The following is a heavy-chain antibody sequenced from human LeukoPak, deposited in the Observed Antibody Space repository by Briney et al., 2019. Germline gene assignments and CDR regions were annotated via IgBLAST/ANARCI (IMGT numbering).Heavy chain of an antibody. CDR2: LNTNGDYT. J-gene: IGHJ3*02. D-gene: IGHD3-3*01. CDR1: GFSFTTYA. CDR3: AKGGYYAAFDI. Sequence: GGSLRLSCAASGFSFTTYAMSLVRQAPGKGLEWVSTLNTNGDYTYYADSVKGRFSISRDNSKNTLFLQMSSLRAEDTAVYYCAKGGYYAAFDIWGQGTMVIVSS. V-gene: IGHV3-23*01.